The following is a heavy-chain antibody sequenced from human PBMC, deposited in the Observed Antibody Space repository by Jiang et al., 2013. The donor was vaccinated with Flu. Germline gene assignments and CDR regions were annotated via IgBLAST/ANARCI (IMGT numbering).Heavy chain of an antibody. V-gene: IGHV2-70*01. CDR3: ARILSTYYYDSSGYYFDY. Sequence: KPTQTLTLTCTFSGFSLSTSGMCVSWIRQPPGKALEWLALIDWDDDKYYSTSLKTRLTISKDTSKNQVVLTMTNMDPVDTATYYCARILSTYYYDSSGYYFDYWGQGTLVTVSS. D-gene: IGHD3-22*01. CDR2: IDWDDDK. J-gene: IGHJ4*02. CDR1: GFSLSTSGMC.